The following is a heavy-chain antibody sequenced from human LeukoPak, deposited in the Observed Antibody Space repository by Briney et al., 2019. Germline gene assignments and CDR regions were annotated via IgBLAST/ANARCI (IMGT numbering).Heavy chain of an antibody. CDR3: ARGAVRGGSNFDY. CDR2: AYYRSKWTI. J-gene: IGHJ4*02. Sequence: SQTLSLTCAISGDSVSGSPAVWNWIRQSPSRGLEWLGRAYYRSKWTIDYALSVKGRITITPDTSKNQFSLQLNSVTAEDTAVYYCARGAVRGGSNFDYGGQRTLVTVSS. CDR1: GDSVSGSPAV. V-gene: IGHV6-1*01. D-gene: IGHD3-10*01.